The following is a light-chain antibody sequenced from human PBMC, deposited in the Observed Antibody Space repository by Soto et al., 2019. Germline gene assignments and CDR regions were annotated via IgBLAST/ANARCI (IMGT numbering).Light chain of an antibody. CDR1: SSHVGTYNL. Sequence: QSALAQPASVSGSPEQSITISCTGTSSHVGTYNLVSWYQQHPGKAPKLIIYEVTERPSGVSNRFSGSKFGNTASLTISGLLPEDEADYYCCSYTSSSVVFGGGTKLTVL. CDR3: CSYTSSSVV. CDR2: EVT. V-gene: IGLV2-23*02. J-gene: IGLJ2*01.